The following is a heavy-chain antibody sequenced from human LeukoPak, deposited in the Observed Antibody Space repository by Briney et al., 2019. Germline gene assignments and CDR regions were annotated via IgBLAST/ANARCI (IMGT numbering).Heavy chain of an antibody. CDR2: IYYTGST. CDR3: ARVVATGTLRWFDP. Sequence: SETLSLTCTVSGVSISSYYWSWIRQPPGKGLEWIGFIYYTGSTNYNPSLKSRVTISVDTSRKQFSLKLSSVTAADTAVYYCARVVATGTLRWFDPWGQGTLVTVSS. V-gene: IGHV4-59*01. D-gene: IGHD4-17*01. CDR1: GVSISSYY. J-gene: IGHJ5*02.